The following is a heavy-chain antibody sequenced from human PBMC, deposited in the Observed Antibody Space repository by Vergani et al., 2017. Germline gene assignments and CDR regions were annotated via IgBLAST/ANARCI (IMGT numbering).Heavy chain of an antibody. V-gene: IGHV1-69*12. CDR1: GGSLSTYA. CDR3: ARVHQDDVAQGVSWNYYGMDV. Sequence: QVLLTQSGAEVKKPGSSVKVSCKASGGSLSTYAFVWVRLAPAQGLEWMGGFFPVFGTPTYAQKFQGRVTIDADESTSTTSMTVSSLKSEDTAVYFCARVHQDDVAQGVSWNYYGMDVWGQGTTVTVSS. D-gene: IGHD3-10*01. CDR2: FFPVFGTP. J-gene: IGHJ6*02.